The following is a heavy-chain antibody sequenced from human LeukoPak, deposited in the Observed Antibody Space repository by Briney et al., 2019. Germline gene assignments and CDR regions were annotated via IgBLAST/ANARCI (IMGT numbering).Heavy chain of an antibody. CDR1: GYTFTSYG. CDR2: ISAYNGNT. J-gene: IGHJ4*02. CDR3: ARSCLWFGEFAVGYFDY. V-gene: IGHV1-18*01. D-gene: IGHD3-10*01. Sequence: ASVKVSCKASGYTFTSYGISWVPQAPGQGLEWMGWISAYNGNTNYAQKLQGRVTMTTDTSTSTAYMELRSLRSDDTAVYYCARSCLWFGEFAVGYFDYWGQGTLVTVSS.